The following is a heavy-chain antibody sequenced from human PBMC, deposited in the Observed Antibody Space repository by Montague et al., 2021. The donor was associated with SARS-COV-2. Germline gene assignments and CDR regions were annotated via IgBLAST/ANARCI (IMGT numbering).Heavy chain of an antibody. CDR2: IHHGGST. CDR3: ARLRDGVVPSPILGVGPYYSYYYMDV. J-gene: IGHJ6*03. V-gene: IGHV4-34*01. CDR1: GGSFSTYS. D-gene: IGHD3-10*01. Sequence: SETLSLTCAVHGGSFSTYSWNWIRQPPGKGLEWIGEIHHGGSTNYNPSLKSRVTISADTSKNQFSLKLTSVAAADTAVYYCARLRDGVVPSPILGVGPYYSYYYMDVGGKGTTVTVSS.